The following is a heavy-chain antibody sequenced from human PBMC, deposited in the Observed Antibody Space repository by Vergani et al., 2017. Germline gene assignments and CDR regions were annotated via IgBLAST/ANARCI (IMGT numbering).Heavy chain of an antibody. V-gene: IGHV3-23*01. D-gene: IGHD5-18*01. J-gene: IGHJ6*03. CDR3: ARARGTGYGHQYPYYYYYMDV. CDR1: GFTFSSYA. Sequence: EVQLLESGGGLVQPGGSLRLSCAASGFTFSSYAMSWVRQAPGKGLEWVSAISGSGGSTYYADSVKGRFTISRDNSKNTLYLQMNSLRAEDTAVYYCARARGTGYGHQYPYYYYYMDVWGNGTTVTVSS. CDR2: ISGSGGST.